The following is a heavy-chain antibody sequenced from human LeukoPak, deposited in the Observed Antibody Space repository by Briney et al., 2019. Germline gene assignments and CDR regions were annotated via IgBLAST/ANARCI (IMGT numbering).Heavy chain of an antibody. J-gene: IGHJ4*02. Sequence: GGSLRLSCAASGFTVSSNYMSWVRQAPGKGLEWVSVIYSGGSTYYADSVKGRFTISRDNSKNTLYLQMNSLRAEDTAVYYCARGTGPGRRNYFDYWGQGTLVTVSS. V-gene: IGHV3-66*01. CDR3: ARGTGPGRRNYFDY. CDR1: GFTVSSNY. CDR2: IYSGGST. D-gene: IGHD3/OR15-3a*01.